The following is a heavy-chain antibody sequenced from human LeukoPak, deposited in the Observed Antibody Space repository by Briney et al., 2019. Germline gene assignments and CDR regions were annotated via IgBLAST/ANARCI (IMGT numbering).Heavy chain of an antibody. CDR2: IYSGGST. CDR3: ARGLYSSSWFFDY. J-gene: IGHJ4*02. CDR1: GFTLSSNY. Sequence: GGSLRLSCAASGFTLSSNYMSWVGQAPGKELEGVSVIYSGGSTYYADSMKRRFTISRDNSKNTLYLQMNSLRAEDTAVYYCARGLYSSSWFFDYWGQGTLVTVSS. D-gene: IGHD6-13*01. V-gene: IGHV3-66*01.